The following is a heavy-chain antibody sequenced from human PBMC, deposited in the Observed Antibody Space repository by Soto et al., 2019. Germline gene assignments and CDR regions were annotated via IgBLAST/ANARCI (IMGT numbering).Heavy chain of an antibody. CDR1: GGSISSYY. CDR3: ARGGDGYNYIDY. J-gene: IGHJ4*02. D-gene: IGHD5-12*01. CDR2: IYYSGST. Sequence: SETLSLTCTVSGGSISSYYWNWIRQPPGEGLEWIGYIYYSGSTNYNPSLKSRVTISVDTSKNQFSLKLSSVTAADTAVYYCARGGDGYNYIDYWGQGTLVTVSS. V-gene: IGHV4-59*01.